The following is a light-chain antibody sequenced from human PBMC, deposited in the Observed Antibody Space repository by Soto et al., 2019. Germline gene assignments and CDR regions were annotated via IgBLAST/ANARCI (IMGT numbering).Light chain of an antibody. CDR1: QSVSSN. Sequence: EIVMTQSPATLSVSPGERVTLSCRASQSVSSNLAWYQQKPGQAPGLLIHGASTRATGIPARFRGSGSGTEFTLTISSLQSEDSAVYYCQQYNNWPPTFGGGTKVEIK. CDR3: QQYNNWPPT. J-gene: IGKJ4*01. CDR2: GAS. V-gene: IGKV3-15*01.